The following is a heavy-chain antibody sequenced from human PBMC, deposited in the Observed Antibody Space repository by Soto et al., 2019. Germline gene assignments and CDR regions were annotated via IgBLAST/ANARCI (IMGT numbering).Heavy chain of an antibody. V-gene: IGHV3-48*01. D-gene: IGHD3-9*01. Sequence: GGYLRLSCIASGYTFSTYSMNWVRQAPGKGLKWVSYISGVTSTIYYADSVTGRFTISRDNAKNSLYLQMNSLRAEDTAVYYCARVLKFCSYYYFHLYFSTQRTTVTVSS. CDR3: ARVLKFCSYYYFHLYF. CDR1: GYTFSTYS. J-gene: IGHJ6*03. CDR2: ISGVTSTI.